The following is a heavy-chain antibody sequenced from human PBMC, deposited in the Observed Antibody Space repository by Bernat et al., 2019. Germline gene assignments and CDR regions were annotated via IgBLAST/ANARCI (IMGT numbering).Heavy chain of an antibody. Sequence: QVQLVQSGAEVKKPGASVKVSCKASGYTFTSYGINWVRQAPGQGLEWMGWIGGYNGNTKYAQKVQGRVTMTTDTSTSTAYMELRSLRSDDTAVYYCARDSYYGSGSDYYGMDVWGQGTTVTVSS. CDR3: ARDSYYGSGSDYYGMDV. D-gene: IGHD3-10*01. V-gene: IGHV1-18*01. CDR1: GYTFTSYG. CDR2: IGGYNGNT. J-gene: IGHJ6*02.